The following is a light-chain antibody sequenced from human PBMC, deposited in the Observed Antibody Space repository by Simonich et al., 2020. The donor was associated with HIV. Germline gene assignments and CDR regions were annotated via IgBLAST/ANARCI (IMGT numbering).Light chain of an antibody. V-gene: IGKV4-1*01. CDR2: WAS. CDR3: QQYYSSPPT. CDR1: QSVLYSSNNKTY. J-gene: IGKJ3*01. Sequence: DIVMTQSPDSLAVSLGERATINCTSSQSVLYSSNNKTYLAWYQQKPGQPPKLLIYWASTRESGVPDRFSGSGYGTDCTLPISSLQAEDVAVYYCQQYYSSPPTFGPGTKVDIK.